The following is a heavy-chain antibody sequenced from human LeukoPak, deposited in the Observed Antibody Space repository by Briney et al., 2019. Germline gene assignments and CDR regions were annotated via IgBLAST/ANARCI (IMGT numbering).Heavy chain of an antibody. CDR2: ISSSSSTI. J-gene: IGHJ4*02. D-gene: IGHD6-13*01. V-gene: IGHV3-48*04. CDR1: GFTFSSYS. CDR3: ARDRSSSWYSYCDY. Sequence: PGGSLRLSCAASGFTFSSYSMNWVRQAPGKGLEWVSYISSSSSTIYYSDSVKGRFTISRDNARNSLYLQMNSLRAEDTAVYYCARDRSSSWYSYCDYWGQGTLVTVSS.